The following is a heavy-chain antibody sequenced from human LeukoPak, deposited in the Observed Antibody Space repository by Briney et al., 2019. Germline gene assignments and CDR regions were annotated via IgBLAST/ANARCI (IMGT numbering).Heavy chain of an antibody. V-gene: IGHV6-1*01. Sequence: SQTLSLTCAIFGDSVSSKSAVWNWIRQSPSRGLEWLGRTYHRSKWYNEYAVSVKSRITINPDTSKNQFSLQLSSVTPEDTAVYYCARGGDGYNFYNWFDPWGQGTLVTVSS. CDR3: ARGGDGYNFYNWFDP. D-gene: IGHD5-24*01. CDR1: GDSVSSKSAV. CDR2: TYHRSKWYN. J-gene: IGHJ5*02.